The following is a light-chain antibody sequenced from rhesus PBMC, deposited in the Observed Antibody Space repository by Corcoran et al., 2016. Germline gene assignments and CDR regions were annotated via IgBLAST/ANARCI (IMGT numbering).Light chain of an antibody. CDR2: KGS. CDR3: MQGTQWPLT. J-gene: IGKJ4*01. CDR1: QSLLHSNGNTY. V-gene: IGKV2-58*03. Sequence: DVVMTQSPLSLPVTPGQPASISCRSSQSLLHSNGNTYLSWFLRKPGQPPTGLLYKGSNRDSGVPDRFSGNGAGTEFTLKISRVEAGDVGIYYCMQGTQWPLTFGGGTEVEIK.